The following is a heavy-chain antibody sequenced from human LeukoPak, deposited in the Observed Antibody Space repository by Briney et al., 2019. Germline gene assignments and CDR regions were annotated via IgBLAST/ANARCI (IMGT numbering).Heavy chain of an antibody. CDR1: GFTFSSYW. V-gene: IGHV3-74*01. CDR3: ARGAPVIVVVVAATPDY. CDR2: INSDGSST. Sequence: GGSLRLSCAASGFTFSSYWMHWVRQAPGRGLVWVSRINSDGSSTSYADSVKGRFTISRDNAKNTLYLQMNSLRAEDTAVYYCARGAPVIVVVVAATPDYWGQGTLVTVSS. D-gene: IGHD2-15*01. J-gene: IGHJ4*02.